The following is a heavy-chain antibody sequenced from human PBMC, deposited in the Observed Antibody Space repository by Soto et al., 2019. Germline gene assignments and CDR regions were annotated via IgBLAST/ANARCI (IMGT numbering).Heavy chain of an antibody. CDR1: GFTFSGYG. V-gene: IGHV3-30*18. J-gene: IGHJ4*02. CDR2: ISYDGSNK. CDR3: AKDRGEQWPSFDY. D-gene: IGHD6-19*01. Sequence: GGSLRLSCAASGFTFSGYGMHWVRQAPGKGLEWVAVISYDGSNKYYADSVKGRFTISRDNSKNTLYLQMNSLRAEDTAVYYCAKDRGEQWPSFDYWGQGTLVTVSS.